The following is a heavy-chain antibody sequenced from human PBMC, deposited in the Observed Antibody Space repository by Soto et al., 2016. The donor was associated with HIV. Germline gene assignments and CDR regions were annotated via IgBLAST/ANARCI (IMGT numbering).Heavy chain of an antibody. D-gene: IGHD3-3*01. V-gene: IGHV3-23*01. CDR1: GFTFNTYA. J-gene: IGHJ6*03. Sequence: EVQLMESGGGLVKPGGSLRLSCAASGFTFNTYAMSWVRQAPGKGLEWVSAISGNGRSTYYADSVKGRFTISRDNSRNTVYLLMNNLRAEDTANYFCAKAGFFERLLIYYMDVWGKGTTVTVSS. CDR2: ISGNGRST. CDR3: AKAGFFERLLIYYMDV.